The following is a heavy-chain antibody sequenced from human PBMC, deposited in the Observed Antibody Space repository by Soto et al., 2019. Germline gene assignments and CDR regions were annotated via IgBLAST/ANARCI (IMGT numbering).Heavy chain of an antibody. D-gene: IGHD2-8*01. V-gene: IGHV4-59*01. J-gene: IGHJ5*02. CDR2: IYYSGST. CDR1: GGSISSYY. CDR3: ERLGYCTNRVCYTGWLDH. Sequence: SETLSLTCTVSGGSISSYYWSWIRQPPGKGLEWIGYIYYSGSTNYNPSLKSRVTISVDTSRNKFSLKLSSVTAADTAVYYCERLGYCTNRVCYTGWLDHWGQGKMVTVS.